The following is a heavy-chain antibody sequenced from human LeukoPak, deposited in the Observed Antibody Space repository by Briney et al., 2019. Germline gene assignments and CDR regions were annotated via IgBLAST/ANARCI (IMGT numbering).Heavy chain of an antibody. CDR3: VRGGLVLRYLEWLFDY. D-gene: IGHD3-3*01. Sequence: SETLSLTCAVYGGSFSGYYWSWIRQPPGKGLEWIGEINHSGSTNYNPSLKSRVTISVDTSKNQFSLKLTSVTAADTAMYYCVRGGLVLRYLEWLFDYWGQGTLVTVSS. CDR1: GGSFSGYY. V-gene: IGHV4-34*01. J-gene: IGHJ4*02. CDR2: INHSGST.